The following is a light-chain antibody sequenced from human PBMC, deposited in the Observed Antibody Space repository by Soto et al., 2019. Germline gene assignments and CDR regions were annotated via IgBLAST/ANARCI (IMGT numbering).Light chain of an antibody. J-gene: IGKJ3*01. Sequence: EIVMTQSPATLSVSPGESATLSCRASRSVYANLAWYQQRPGQAPRLLIYGAFTRATDIPARFRGSGSGTEFSLTISSVQSEDLAVYYCQQYDVWPFTFGPGTKVDIK. CDR2: GAF. CDR1: RSVYAN. V-gene: IGKV3-15*01. CDR3: QQYDVWPFT.